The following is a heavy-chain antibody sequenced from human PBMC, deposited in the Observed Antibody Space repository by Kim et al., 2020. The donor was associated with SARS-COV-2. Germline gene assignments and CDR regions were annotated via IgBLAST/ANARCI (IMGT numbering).Heavy chain of an antibody. CDR2: NSGGGGSI. J-gene: IGHJ6*03. V-gene: IGHV3-23*01. CDR1: GFTFSNYA. CDR3: AKQRGAERQNYHMDV. D-gene: IGHD1-1*01. Sequence: GGSLRLSCAASGFTFSNYAMSWVRQAPGKGLEWVSNSGGGGSIFYADSVKGRFTISRDNSKNTLYLQMNSLRADDTAVYYCAKQRGAERQNYHMDVWGKG.